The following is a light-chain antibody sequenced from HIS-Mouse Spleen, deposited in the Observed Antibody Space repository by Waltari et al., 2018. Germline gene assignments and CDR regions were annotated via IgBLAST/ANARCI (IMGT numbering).Light chain of an antibody. J-gene: IGKJ1*01. CDR3: QQYNNWPRT. CDR2: GAS. CDR1: QSVGRN. Sequence: EIVMTQSPATLSVSPGERATLSCRASQSVGRNLAWYQQKPGQAPRLLIYGASTRATGIPARFSGSGSGTEFTLTISSMQSEDFAVYYCQQYNNWPRTFGQGTKVEIK. V-gene: IGKV3-15*01.